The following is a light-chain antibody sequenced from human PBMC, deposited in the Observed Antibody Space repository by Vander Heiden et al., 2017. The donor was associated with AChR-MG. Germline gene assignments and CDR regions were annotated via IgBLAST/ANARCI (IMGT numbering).Light chain of an antibody. CDR1: QSIRSY. CDR3: QESDDTPHI. Sequence: DIQLTQSPSSLTASVGDRVTITCRASQSIRSYLNWYQQKAGKAPKLLIYGASTLHSGVPSRFSGSGFGTDFTLTISSLHPEDFATYYCQESDDTPHIFDQGTKLEIK. CDR2: GAS. V-gene: IGKV1-39*01. J-gene: IGKJ2*01.